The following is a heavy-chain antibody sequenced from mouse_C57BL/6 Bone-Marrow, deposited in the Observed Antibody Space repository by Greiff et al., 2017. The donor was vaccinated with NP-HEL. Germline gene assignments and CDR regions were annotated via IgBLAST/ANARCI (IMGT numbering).Heavy chain of an antibody. CDR3: ARMGSSYYDYDETDY. J-gene: IGHJ2*01. V-gene: IGHV5-6*01. Sequence: EVKLVESGGDLVKPGGSLKLSCAASGFTFSSYGMSWVRQTPDKRLEWVATISSGGSYTYYTDSVKGRFTISRDNAKNTLYLQMSSLKSEDTAMEYCARMGSSYYDYDETDYWGQGTTLTVSS. D-gene: IGHD2-4*01. CDR1: GFTFSSYG. CDR2: ISSGGSYT.